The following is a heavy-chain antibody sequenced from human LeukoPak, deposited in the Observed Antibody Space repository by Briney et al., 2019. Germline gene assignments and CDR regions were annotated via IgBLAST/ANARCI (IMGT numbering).Heavy chain of an antibody. CDR1: GFTFSSYA. CDR2: ISGSGGNT. J-gene: IGHJ4*02. V-gene: IGHV3-23*01. CDR3: AKDLLVVVPAANRGHFDY. D-gene: IGHD2-2*01. Sequence: GGSLRLSCAASGFTFSSYAMSWVRQAPGKGLEWVSVISGSGGNTYYADSVKGRFTISGDNSKNTLYLQMNSLRAEDTAVYYCAKDLLVVVPAANRGHFDYWGQGTLVTVSS.